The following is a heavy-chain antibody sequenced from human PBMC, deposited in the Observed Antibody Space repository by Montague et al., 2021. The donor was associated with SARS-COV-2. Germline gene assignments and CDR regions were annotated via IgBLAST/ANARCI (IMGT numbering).Heavy chain of an antibody. CDR3: ARILSYYYGMDV. D-gene: IGHD2-15*01. CDR1: GFTFSSYG. V-gene: IGHV3-33*01. Sequence: SLRLACAASGFTFSSYGMHWVRRAPGKGLEWVAVIWYDGSNKYYADSVKGRFTISRDNSKNTLYLQMNSQRAEDTAVYYCARILSYYYGMDVWGQGTTVTVSS. J-gene: IGHJ6*02. CDR2: IWYDGSNK.